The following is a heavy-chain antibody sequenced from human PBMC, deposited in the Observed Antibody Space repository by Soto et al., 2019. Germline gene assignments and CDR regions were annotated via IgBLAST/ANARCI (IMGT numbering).Heavy chain of an antibody. V-gene: IGHV3-7*01. CDR3: ARDATDYGDFQDYMDV. CDR2: IKQDGSEK. Sequence: GGSLRLSCAASGFTFSSYWMSWVRQAPGKGLEWVANIKQDGSEKYYVDSVKGRFTISRDNAKNSLYLQMNSLRAEDTAVYYCARDATDYGDFQDYMDVWGKGTTVTVSS. D-gene: IGHD4-17*01. J-gene: IGHJ6*03. CDR1: GFTFSSYW.